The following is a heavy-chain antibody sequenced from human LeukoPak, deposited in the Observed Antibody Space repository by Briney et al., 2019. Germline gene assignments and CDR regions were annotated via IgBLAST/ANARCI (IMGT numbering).Heavy chain of an antibody. V-gene: IGHV3-21*04. CDR2: ISTSSIYI. Sequence: GGSLRLSCAASGFTFSSYAMSWVRQAPGKGLEWVSSISTSSIYIYYADSVKGRFTISRDNSKNTLYLQMNSLRAEDTAVYYCATLGYGVTMIVVADYWGQGTLVTVSS. CDR1: GFTFSSYA. J-gene: IGHJ4*02. D-gene: IGHD3-22*01. CDR3: ATLGYGVTMIVVADY.